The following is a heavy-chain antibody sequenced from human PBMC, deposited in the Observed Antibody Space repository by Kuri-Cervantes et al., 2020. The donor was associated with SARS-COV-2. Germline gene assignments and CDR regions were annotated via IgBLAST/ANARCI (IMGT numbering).Heavy chain of an antibody. CDR2: IYYSGST. Sequence: GSLSLSCTVYGGSVSSGSYYWSWIRQPPGKGLEWIGYIYYSGSTNYNPSLKSRVTITVDTSKNQFALKLSSVTAADTAVYYCARDLWGDLYYYYGMDVWGQGTTVTVSS. CDR3: ARDLWGDLYYYYGMDV. V-gene: IGHV4-61*01. J-gene: IGHJ6*02. CDR1: GGSVSSGSYY. D-gene: IGHD2-21*01.